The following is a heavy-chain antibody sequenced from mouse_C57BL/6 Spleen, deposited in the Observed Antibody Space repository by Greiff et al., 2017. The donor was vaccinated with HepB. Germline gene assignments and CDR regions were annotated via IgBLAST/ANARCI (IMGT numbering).Heavy chain of an antibody. CDR3: ARGGYYGSSYSSFYWYFDV. J-gene: IGHJ1*03. CDR2: IGPGSGST. Sequence: VQLQQSAAELVKPGASVKISCKASGYTFTDYYINWVKQRPGQGLEWIGKIGPGSGSTYYNEKFKGKATLTADKSSSTAYMQLSSLTSEDSAVYFCARGGYYGSSYSSFYWYFDVWGTGTTVTVSS. D-gene: IGHD1-1*01. V-gene: IGHV1-77*01. CDR1: GYTFTDYY.